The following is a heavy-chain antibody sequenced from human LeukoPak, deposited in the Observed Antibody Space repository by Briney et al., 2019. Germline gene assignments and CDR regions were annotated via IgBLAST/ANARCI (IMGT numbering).Heavy chain of an antibody. Sequence: GGSLRLSCAASGFTFSSYSMNWVRQAPGKGLEWVSSISSSSSYIYYADSVKGRFTISRDNAKNSLYLQMNSLRAEDTAVYYCARGFGCSSTSCFTSYYWGPGTLVTVSS. V-gene: IGHV3-21*01. CDR1: GFTFSSYS. D-gene: IGHD2-2*02. CDR2: ISSSSSYI. J-gene: IGHJ4*02. CDR3: ARGFGCSSTSCFTSYY.